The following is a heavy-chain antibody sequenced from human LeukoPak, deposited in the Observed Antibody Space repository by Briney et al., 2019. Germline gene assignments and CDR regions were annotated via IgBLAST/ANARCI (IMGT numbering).Heavy chain of an antibody. CDR1: GYTFTGYY. CDR2: INPNSGGT. CDR3: ARDYYGSGSYYSGRFDP. V-gene: IGHV1-2*02. Sequence: ASVKVSCKAPGYTFTGYYMHWVRQAPGQGLEWMGWINPNSGGTNYAQKFQGSVTMTRDTSVSTAYMELSRLRSDDTAVYYCARDYYGSGSYYSGRFDPWGQGTLVTVSS. D-gene: IGHD3-10*01. J-gene: IGHJ5*02.